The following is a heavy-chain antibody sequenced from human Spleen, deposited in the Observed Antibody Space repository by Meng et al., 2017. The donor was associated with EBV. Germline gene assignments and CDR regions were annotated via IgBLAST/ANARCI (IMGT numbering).Heavy chain of an antibody. CDR2: FYSATTS. J-gene: IGHJ4*02. CDR1: CGSITTPNYY. CDR3: VRGYDYGDYVDH. Sequence: QESGPGLVKPSGTLSLICHVSCGSITTPNYYWGWIRQPPGKGLEWIGTFYSATTSFYNPSLRSRLIISLDTSKNQFSLRLTSVTAADTAVYFCVRGYDYGDYVDHWGQGTLVTVSS. D-gene: IGHD4-17*01. V-gene: IGHV4-39*07.